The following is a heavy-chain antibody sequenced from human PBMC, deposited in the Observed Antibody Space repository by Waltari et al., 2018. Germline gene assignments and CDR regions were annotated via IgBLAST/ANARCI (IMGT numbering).Heavy chain of an antibody. V-gene: IGHV3-33*01. Sequence: QVQLVESGGGVVQPGRSLRLSCAASGFTFSSYGMHWVRQAPGKGLEWVAVIWYDGSNKYYADSVKGRFTISRDNSKNTLYLQMNSLRAEDTAVYYCAREVRTYSSSWYVPDWFDPWGQGILVTVSS. CDR1: GFTFSSYG. CDR2: IWYDGSNK. CDR3: AREVRTYSSSWYVPDWFDP. J-gene: IGHJ5*02. D-gene: IGHD6-13*01.